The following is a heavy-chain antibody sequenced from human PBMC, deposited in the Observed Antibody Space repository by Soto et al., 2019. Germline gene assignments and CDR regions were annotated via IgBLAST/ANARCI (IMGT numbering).Heavy chain of an antibody. Sequence: EVQLVESGGGLVKPGGSLSLSCAASGFTFSNVWMSWVRQAPGKGLEWVGRIKRRADGGTTDYATPVSGRFTVSRDDSKNTLYLQMNSLKTEDTAVYYCTAGYCSGGSCYSVVYWGQGTLVTVSS. CDR1: GFTFSNVW. CDR3: TAGYCSGGSCYSVVY. D-gene: IGHD2-15*01. J-gene: IGHJ4*02. V-gene: IGHV3-15*01. CDR2: IKRRADGGTT.